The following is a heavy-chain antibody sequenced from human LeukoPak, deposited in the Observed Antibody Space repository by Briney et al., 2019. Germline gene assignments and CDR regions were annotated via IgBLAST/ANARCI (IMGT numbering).Heavy chain of an antibody. Sequence: PSVKVSCKASGYTFTSYGISWVRQAPGQGLEWMGWISAYNGNTNYAQKLQGRVTMTTDTSTSTAYMELRSLRSDDTAVYYCAREGDYDSSGSNFDYWGQGTLVTVSS. CDR2: ISAYNGNT. CDR3: AREGDYDSSGSNFDY. D-gene: IGHD3-22*01. J-gene: IGHJ4*02. V-gene: IGHV1-18*01. CDR1: GYTFTSYG.